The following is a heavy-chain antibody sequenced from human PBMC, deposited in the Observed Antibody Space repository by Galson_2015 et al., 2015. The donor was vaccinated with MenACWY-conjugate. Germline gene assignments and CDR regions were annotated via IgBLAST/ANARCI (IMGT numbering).Heavy chain of an antibody. J-gene: IGHJ6*03. Sequence: SLRLSCAGSAFTFSNAYMSWVRQAPGKGLEWVGRINGGKIDYAAPVKGRFTISRDDSKNTLYLQMNSLKIEDTAVYYCTTHKPDSWGGLLFHFYMDVWGKGTTVTVSS. CDR1: AFTFSNAY. D-gene: IGHD2-21*01. V-gene: IGHV3-15*01. CDR3: TTHKPDSWGGLLFHFYMDV. CDR2: INGGKI.